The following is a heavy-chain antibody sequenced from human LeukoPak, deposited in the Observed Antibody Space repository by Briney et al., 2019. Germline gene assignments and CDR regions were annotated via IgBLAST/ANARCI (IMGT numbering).Heavy chain of an antibody. V-gene: IGHV4-59*08. CDR2: IYYSGST. CDR3: ARLPFGEYYFDY. J-gene: IGHJ4*02. CDR1: GGSISSHY. Sequence: SETLSLTCTVSGGSISSHYWSWIRQPPGKGLEWIGYIYYSGSTNYNPSLKSRVTISVDTSKNQFSLKLSSVTAADTAVYYCARLPFGEYYFDYWGQGTLVTVSS. D-gene: IGHD3-10*01.